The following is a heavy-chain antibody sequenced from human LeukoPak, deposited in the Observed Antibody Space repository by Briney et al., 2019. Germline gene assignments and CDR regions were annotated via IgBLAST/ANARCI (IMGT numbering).Heavy chain of an antibody. Sequence: SETLSLTCAVYGGSFSSYYWSWIRQPPGKGLEWIGSIYYSGSTYYNPSLKSRVTISVDTSKNQFSLKLSSVTAADTAVYYCARAVTSSSSWYKWVNWFDPWGQGTLVTVSS. CDR3: ARAVTSSSSWYKWVNWFDP. D-gene: IGHD6-13*01. CDR1: GGSFSSYY. V-gene: IGHV4-34*01. CDR2: IYYSGST. J-gene: IGHJ5*02.